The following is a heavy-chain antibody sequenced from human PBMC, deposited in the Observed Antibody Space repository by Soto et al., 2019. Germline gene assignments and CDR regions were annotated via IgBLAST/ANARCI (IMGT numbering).Heavy chain of an antibody. J-gene: IGHJ4*02. CDR3: ARDVGYCSGGSCYADY. V-gene: IGHV1-18*01. D-gene: IGHD2-15*01. CDR1: GYTFTSYG. Sequence: EASVKVSCKASGYTFTSYGISWVRQAPGQGLEWMGWISAYNGNTNYAQKLQGRVTMTTDTSTSTAYMELRSLRSDDTAVYYCARDVGYCSGGSCYADYWGQGTLVTVSS. CDR2: ISAYNGNT.